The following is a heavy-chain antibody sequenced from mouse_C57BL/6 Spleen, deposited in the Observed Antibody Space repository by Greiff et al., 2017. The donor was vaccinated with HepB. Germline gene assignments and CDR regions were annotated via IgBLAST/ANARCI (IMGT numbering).Heavy chain of an antibody. Sequence: EVMLVESGGGLVKPGGSLKLSCAASGFTFSDYGMHWVRQAPEKGLEWVAYISSGSSTIYYADTVKGRFTISRDNAKNTLFLQMTSLRSEDTAMYYCARYYGSSYAGFFDYWGQGTTLTVSS. CDR1: GFTFSDYG. CDR2: ISSGSSTI. D-gene: IGHD1-1*01. V-gene: IGHV5-17*01. J-gene: IGHJ2*01. CDR3: ARYYGSSYAGFFDY.